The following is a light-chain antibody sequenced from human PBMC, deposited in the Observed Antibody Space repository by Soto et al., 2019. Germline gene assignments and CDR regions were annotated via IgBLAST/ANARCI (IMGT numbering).Light chain of an antibody. CDR3: QAWDKYTVI. J-gene: IGLJ2*01. CDR1: NLGDKY. CDR2: QDT. Sequence: SYELTQPPSVSVSPGQTASITCSGDNLGDKYTFWYQQKPGQSPVLLIFQDTKRPSRIPERFSGSNSGNTATLTISGTQAMDEADYYCQAWDKYTVIFGGGTKVTGL. V-gene: IGLV3-1*01.